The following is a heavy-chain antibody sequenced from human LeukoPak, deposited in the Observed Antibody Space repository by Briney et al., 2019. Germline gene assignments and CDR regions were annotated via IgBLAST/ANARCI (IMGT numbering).Heavy chain of an antibody. CDR2: ISSSGSTI. J-gene: IGHJ4*02. CDR3: ARDYYDGSGYYFDY. Sequence: NSGGSLRLSCAASGFTFSDYYMSWIRQAPGKGLEWVSYISSSGSTIYYADSVKGRFTISRDNAKNSLYLQMNSLRAEDTAVYYCARDYYDGSGYYFDYWGQGTLVTVSS. V-gene: IGHV3-11*01. CDR1: GFTFSDYY. D-gene: IGHD3-22*01.